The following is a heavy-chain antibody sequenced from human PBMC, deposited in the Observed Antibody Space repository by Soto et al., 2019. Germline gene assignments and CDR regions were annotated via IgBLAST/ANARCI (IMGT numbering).Heavy chain of an antibody. V-gene: IGHV1-69*06. J-gene: IGHJ6*02. CDR1: GGTFSTYV. CDR3: ARGRPRSGPPFYYYALDV. D-gene: IGHD1-26*01. Sequence: QVQLVQSGAEVKKPGSSVKVSCKASGGTFSTYVISWVRQAPGQGLEWMGRVIPMSGSSNYAQKFQGRVTITADKDTSIAYMEVLSLRSEDRAVYFCARGRPRSGPPFYYYALDVWGQGTTVIVSS. CDR2: VIPMSGSS.